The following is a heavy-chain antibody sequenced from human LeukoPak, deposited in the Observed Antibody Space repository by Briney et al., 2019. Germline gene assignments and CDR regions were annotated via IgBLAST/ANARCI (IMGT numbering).Heavy chain of an antibody. Sequence: GSLRLSCAAPGFTLNGYWMHWVRQAPGKGLVWVSRINSGGSTTSYADSVKGRFTISRDNSKNTLYLQMNSLRAEDTAVYFCARVATGSYDWFDPWGQGTLVTVSS. D-gene: IGHD3-10*01. J-gene: IGHJ5*02. CDR2: INSGGSTT. CDR3: ARVATGSYDWFDP. V-gene: IGHV3-74*01. CDR1: GFTLNGYW.